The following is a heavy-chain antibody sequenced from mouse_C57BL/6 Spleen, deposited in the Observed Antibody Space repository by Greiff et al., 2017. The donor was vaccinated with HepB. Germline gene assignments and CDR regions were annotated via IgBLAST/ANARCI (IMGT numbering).Heavy chain of an antibody. J-gene: IGHJ2*01. Sequence: EVKLQESGPGLVKPSQSLSLTCSVTGYSITSGYYWNWIRQFPGNKLEWMGYISYDGSNNYNPSLKNRISITRNTSKNQFFLKLNSVTTEDTATYYCARGQSYWGQGTTLTVSS. CDR2: ISYDGSN. CDR1: GYSITSGYY. V-gene: IGHV3-6*01. CDR3: ARGQSY.